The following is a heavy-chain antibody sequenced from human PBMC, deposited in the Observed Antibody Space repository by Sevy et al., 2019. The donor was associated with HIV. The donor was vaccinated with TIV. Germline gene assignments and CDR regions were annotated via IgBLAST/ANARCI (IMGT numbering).Heavy chain of an antibody. D-gene: IGHD3-22*01. J-gene: IGHJ3*02. CDR1: GFTVISNY. Sequence: GGSLSLSCAASGFTVISNYMGWVRRPPGRRLGWVSVIFTAGSTYYADSVKGRFASSRDNSKNTLYLQMNSLRADDTAVYYCARDQDYYDSSGYYPSDAFDIWGQGTMVTVSS. CDR3: ARDQDYYDSSGYYPSDAFDI. CDR2: IFTAGST. V-gene: IGHV3-66*01.